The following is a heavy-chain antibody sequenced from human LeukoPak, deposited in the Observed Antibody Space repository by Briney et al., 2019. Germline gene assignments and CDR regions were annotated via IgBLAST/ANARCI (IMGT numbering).Heavy chain of an antibody. D-gene: IGHD5-24*01. J-gene: IGHJ4*02. V-gene: IGHV3-30-3*01. Sequence: GRSLRLSCAASGFTFSSYAMHWVRHAPGKGLEWVAVISYDGSNKYYADSVKGRFTISRDNSKNTLYLQMNSLRAEDTAVYYCARGGWSPADGYNFDYWGQGTLVTVSS. CDR3: ARGGWSPADGYNFDY. CDR2: ISYDGSNK. CDR1: GFTFSSYA.